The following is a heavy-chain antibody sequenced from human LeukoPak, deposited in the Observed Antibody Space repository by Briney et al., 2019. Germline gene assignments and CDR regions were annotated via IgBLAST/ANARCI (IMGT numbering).Heavy chain of an antibody. CDR1: GYNFTGYC. CDR3: ARGGPLWGSDRPRLDY. Sequence: GASVKVSCKASGYNFTGYCIQWVRQAPGQGPEWMGWINPTTGDINYAQKFQGRVTTARHTSISTAYMELSRLTSDDTAVYYCARGGPLWGSDRPRLDYWGQGTLVTVSS. J-gene: IGHJ4*02. D-gene: IGHD3-16*02. CDR2: INPTTGDI. V-gene: IGHV1-2*02.